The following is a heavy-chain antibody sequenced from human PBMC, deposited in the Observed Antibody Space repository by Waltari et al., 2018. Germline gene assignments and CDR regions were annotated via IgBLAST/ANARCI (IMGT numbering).Heavy chain of an antibody. CDR1: GGSISSSGYY. V-gene: IGHV4-39*02. J-gene: IGHJ4*02. CDR3: VRDFGDHRTDY. CDR2: IDYSGNT. Sequence: QLQLQESGPGLVKSSETLSLTCTVSGGSISSSGYYWGWIRQPPGKGLEWIGTIDYSGNTYYNPSLKSRVTISVDTSKRQFSLKLNSGTAADTAVYYCVRDFGDHRTDYWGQGTLVTVSS. D-gene: IGHD4-17*01.